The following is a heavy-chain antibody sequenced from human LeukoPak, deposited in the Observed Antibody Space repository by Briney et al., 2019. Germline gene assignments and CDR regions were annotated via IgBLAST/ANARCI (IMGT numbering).Heavy chain of an antibody. CDR2: INTDGTVT. J-gene: IGHJ4*02. D-gene: IGHD6-19*01. CDR3: ATKQWLAPPPDS. Sequence: PGGSLRLSCAASGFTFSKYWMLWVRQAPGKGRESVSRINTDGTVTTYADSVKGRFTVSRDNADNTMCLQMNSVRDEDTAVYYCATKQWLAPPPDSWGQGTPVTVSS. CDR1: GFTFSKYW. V-gene: IGHV3-74*01.